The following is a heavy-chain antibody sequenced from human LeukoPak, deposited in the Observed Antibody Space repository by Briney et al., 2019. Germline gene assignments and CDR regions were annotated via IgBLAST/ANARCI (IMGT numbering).Heavy chain of an antibody. Sequence: GGSLRLSCAASGFSFRSYEMNWVRQAPGKGLEWISHINSSAATIFYADSAKGRFSISRGNAKNSLYLQMNILRAEDTAVYYCASSYDYWSGFNYWGQGTPVTVSS. CDR2: INSSAATI. D-gene: IGHD3-3*01. V-gene: IGHV3-48*03. J-gene: IGHJ4*02. CDR1: GFSFRSYE. CDR3: ASSYDYWSGFNY.